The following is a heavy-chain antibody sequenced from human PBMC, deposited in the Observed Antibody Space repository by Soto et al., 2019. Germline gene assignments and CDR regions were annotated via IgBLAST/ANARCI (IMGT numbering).Heavy chain of an antibody. Sequence: QVQLVESGGGVVQPGRSLRLSCAASGFTFSSYGMHWVRQAPGKGLEWVAVISYDGSNKYYADSVNGRFTISRDNSKNTMHLQMDRLRAEDTSVYYCAKGGYYDFWSGYISGSAYMDVWGKGTTVTVSS. D-gene: IGHD3-3*01. CDR3: AKGGYYDFWSGYISGSAYMDV. J-gene: IGHJ6*03. CDR2: ISYDGSNK. V-gene: IGHV3-30*18. CDR1: GFTFSSYG.